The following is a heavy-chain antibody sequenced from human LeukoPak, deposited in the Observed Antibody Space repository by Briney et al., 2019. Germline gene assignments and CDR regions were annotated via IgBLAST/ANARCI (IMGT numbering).Heavy chain of an antibody. CDR1: GFTFDDYA. V-gene: IGHV3-9*01. CDR2: ISWNSGSI. D-gene: IGHD6-19*01. CDR3: AKASGAVAGPAEYFQH. J-gene: IGHJ1*01. Sequence: PEGSLRLSCAASGFTFDDYAMHWVRQAPGKGLEWVSGISWNSGSIGYADSVKGRFTISRDNAKNSLYLQMNSLRAEDTALYYCAKASGAVAGPAEYFQHWGQGTLVTVSS.